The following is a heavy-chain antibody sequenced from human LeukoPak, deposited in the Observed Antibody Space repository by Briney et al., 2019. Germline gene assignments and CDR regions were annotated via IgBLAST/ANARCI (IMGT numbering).Heavy chain of an antibody. CDR2: INPNSGGT. CDR3: ARWRFGGSDYYFDY. Sequence: ASVKVSCKASGYTFTGYYMHWVRQAPAQGLEWMGRINPNSGGTNYAQKFQGRVTMTRDTSISTAYMELSRLRSDDTAVYYCARWRFGGSDYYFDYWGQGTLVTVSS. J-gene: IGHJ4*02. V-gene: IGHV1-2*06. CDR1: GYTFTGYY. D-gene: IGHD3-10*01.